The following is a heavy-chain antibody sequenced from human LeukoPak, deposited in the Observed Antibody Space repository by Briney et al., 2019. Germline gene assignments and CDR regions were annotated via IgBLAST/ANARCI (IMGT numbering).Heavy chain of an antibody. D-gene: IGHD3-16*01. Sequence: PGGSLRLSCAASGFTFSSYEMNWVRQAPGKGLEWVAFIRYDGSNKYYADSVKGRFTISRDNSKNTLYLQMNSLRAEDTAVYYCARLPVDAFDIWGQGTMVTVSS. CDR3: ARLPVDAFDI. CDR2: IRYDGSNK. J-gene: IGHJ3*02. CDR1: GFTFSSYE. V-gene: IGHV3-30*02.